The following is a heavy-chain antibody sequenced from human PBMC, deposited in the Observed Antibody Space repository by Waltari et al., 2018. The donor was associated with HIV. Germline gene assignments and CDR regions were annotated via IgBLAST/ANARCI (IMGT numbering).Heavy chain of an antibody. CDR1: GFTFSSYS. J-gene: IGHJ4*02. V-gene: IGHV3-21*01. D-gene: IGHD4-4*01. CDR2: ISSSGSYI. Sequence: EVQVVESGGGLVKPGGSLRLSCAASGFTFSSYSINWVRQAPGKGLEWVSSISSSGSYIYSADSMKGRFTISRDNAKNSLYLQMNSLRAEDTAVYYCARSNSDYSFWGTKGWFDYWGQGTLVTVSS. CDR3: ARSNSDYSFWGTKGWFDY.